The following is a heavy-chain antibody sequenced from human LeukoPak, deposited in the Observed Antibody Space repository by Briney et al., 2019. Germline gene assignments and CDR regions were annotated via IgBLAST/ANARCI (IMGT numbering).Heavy chain of an antibody. J-gene: IGHJ4*02. V-gene: IGHV1-18*01. CDR3: ARGDTAYDHFDY. D-gene: IGHD5-12*01. CDR2: ISVYNGDT. CDR1: GYTFTNYG. Sequence: ASVKVSCKASGYTFTNYGITWVRQAPGQGLEWMGWISVYNGDTKYAQKVQGGVTMATDTSTSTAYMELRTLRSDDTAVYYCARGDTAYDHFDYWGQGTLVTVSS.